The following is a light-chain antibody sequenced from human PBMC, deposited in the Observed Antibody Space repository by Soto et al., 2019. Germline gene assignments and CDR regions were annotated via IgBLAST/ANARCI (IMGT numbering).Light chain of an antibody. J-gene: IGKJ1*01. Sequence: DIVMTQSPATLSVYPGDRVTLSCGGSQNVSNNLAWYQQKPGQAPRLLISSASTRATGVPGRFTGSGSGTDFTLTISSLQSEDYAVYCCQHCYQWPPTFGQWNKFEI. V-gene: IGKV3-15*01. CDR1: QNVSNN. CDR2: SAS. CDR3: QHCYQWPPT.